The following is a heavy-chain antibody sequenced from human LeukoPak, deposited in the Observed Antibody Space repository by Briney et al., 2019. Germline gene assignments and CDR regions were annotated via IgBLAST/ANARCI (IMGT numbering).Heavy chain of an antibody. CDR2: IYYSGST. CDR1: GGSISSYY. V-gene: IGHV4-59*12. CDR3: ARRNTAMGNTDAFDI. D-gene: IGHD5-18*01. J-gene: IGHJ3*02. Sequence: SETLSLTCTVSGGSISSYYWSWIRQPPGKGLEWIGYIYYSGSTNYNPSLKSRVTISVDTSKNQFSLKLSSVTAADTAVYYCARRNTAMGNTDAFDIWGQGTMVTVSS.